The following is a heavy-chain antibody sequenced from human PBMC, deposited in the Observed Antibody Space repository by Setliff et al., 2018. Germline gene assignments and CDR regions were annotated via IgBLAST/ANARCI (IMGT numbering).Heavy chain of an antibody. J-gene: IGHJ4*02. CDR3: ARVQPGHVIWAY. D-gene: IGHD3-10*01. CDR2: IEWDDDK. V-gene: IGHV2-5*08. Sequence: ESGPTLVNPTETLTLTCTFSGFSLSTSAVRVSWIRQPPGKALEWLARIEWDDDKRYSPSLKSRLTITKDTSKNQVVLTMTNVDPVDTATYYCARVQPGHVIWAYWGQGTLVTVSS. CDR1: GFSLSTSAVR.